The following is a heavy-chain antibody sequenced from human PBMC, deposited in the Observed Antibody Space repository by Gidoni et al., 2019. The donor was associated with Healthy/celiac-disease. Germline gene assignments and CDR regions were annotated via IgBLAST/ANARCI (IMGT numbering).Heavy chain of an antibody. CDR1: GFTFSRYS. Sequence: EVQLVESGGGLVKPGGSLRLSCAASGFTFSRYSMNWVRQAPGKGLEWFSSISSSSSYIYYADSVKGRFTISRDNAKNSLYLQMNSLRAEDTAVYYCARDYGSGSYYYPWGQGTLVTVSS. CDR2: ISSSSSYI. D-gene: IGHD3-10*01. V-gene: IGHV3-21*01. CDR3: ARDYGSGSYYYP. J-gene: IGHJ5*02.